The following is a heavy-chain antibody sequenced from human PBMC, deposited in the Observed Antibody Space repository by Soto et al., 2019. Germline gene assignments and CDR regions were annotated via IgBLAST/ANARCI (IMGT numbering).Heavy chain of an antibody. CDR3: AREELTGVFWFDP. CDR2: ISSSSSYI. V-gene: IGHV3-21*01. Sequence: GGSLRLSCAASGFTFSSYSMNWVRQAPGKGLEWVSSISSSSSYIYYADSVKGRFTISRDNAKNSLYLQMNSLRAEDTAVYYCAREELTGVFWFDPWGQGNLVTVSS. CDR1: GFTFSSYS. D-gene: IGHD7-27*01. J-gene: IGHJ5*02.